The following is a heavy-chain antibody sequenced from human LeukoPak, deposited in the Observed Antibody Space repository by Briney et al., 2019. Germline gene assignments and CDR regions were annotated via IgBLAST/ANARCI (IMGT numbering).Heavy chain of an antibody. CDR3: AKGMRSGGATPSDF. V-gene: IGHV3-30*18. Sequence: PGGSLRLSCAASGFLFSSYGMHWVRQAPGKGLEWVAVISYDGSSTYYADSVKGRFTISRDNSKNTLYMQMNSLRAEDTAVYYCAKGMRSGGATPSDFWGQGTLVTVSS. D-gene: IGHD1-26*01. J-gene: IGHJ4*02. CDR1: GFLFSSYG. CDR2: ISYDGSST.